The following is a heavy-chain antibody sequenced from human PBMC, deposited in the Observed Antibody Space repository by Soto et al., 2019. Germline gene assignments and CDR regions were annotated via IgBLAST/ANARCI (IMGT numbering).Heavy chain of an antibody. CDR3: ARDYSSYGPFDY. Sequence: GGSLRLSCAASGFTFSSYGMHWVRQAPGKGLEWVAVISYDGSNKYYADSVKSRFTISRDNAKNSLYLQMNSLRAEDTAVYYCARDYSSYGPFDYWGQGT. J-gene: IGHJ4*02. V-gene: IGHV3-30*03. CDR2: ISYDGSNK. D-gene: IGHD5-18*01. CDR1: GFTFSSYG.